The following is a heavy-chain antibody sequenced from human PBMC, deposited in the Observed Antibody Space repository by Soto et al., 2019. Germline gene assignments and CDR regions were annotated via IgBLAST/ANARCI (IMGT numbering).Heavy chain of an antibody. J-gene: IGHJ1*01. D-gene: IGHD6-19*01. Sequence: GGSLRLSCEASGFNFKKSGMGWVRQAPGEGLEWVSGISCCGGSTFYADSVKGRFSLARDDSKNTLSLQLNSLRVEDTAHYYCAKADGEQWLIPHLDNWGQGTQVTVSS. CDR2: ISCCGGST. CDR1: GFNFKKSG. CDR3: AKADGEQWLIPHLDN. V-gene: IGHV3-23*01.